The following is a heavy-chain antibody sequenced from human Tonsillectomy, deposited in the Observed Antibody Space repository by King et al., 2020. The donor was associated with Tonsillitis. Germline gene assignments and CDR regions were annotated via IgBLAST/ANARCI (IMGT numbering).Heavy chain of an antibody. CDR2: IYYSGST. D-gene: IGHD3-10*01. Sequence: QLQESGPGLVKPSETLSLTCTVSGGSISSSPYFWGWIRQPPGRGLEWIGSIYYSGSTYYNPSLKSRVTISEDTSKNQFSLKLNSVTAADTAVYYCARPATYYYGSGSFYLDAFDIWGQGTTVTVSS. CDR1: GGSISSSPYF. CDR3: ARPATYYYGSGSFYLDAFDI. V-gene: IGHV4-39*01. J-gene: IGHJ3*02.